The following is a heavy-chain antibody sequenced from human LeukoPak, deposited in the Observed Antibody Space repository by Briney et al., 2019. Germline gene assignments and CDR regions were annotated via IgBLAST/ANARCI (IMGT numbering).Heavy chain of an antibody. D-gene: IGHD6-13*01. CDR1: GFTFSSYE. V-gene: IGHV3-48*03. Sequence: GGSLRLSCAASGFTFSSYEMNWVRQAPGKGLEWVSHISTSGSTVYYANSVKGRFTISRDNAKNSLYLQMNSLRAEDTALYYCARDATTATGWVYMDVWGKGTTVTISS. CDR3: ARDATTATGWVYMDV. J-gene: IGHJ6*03. CDR2: ISTSGSTV.